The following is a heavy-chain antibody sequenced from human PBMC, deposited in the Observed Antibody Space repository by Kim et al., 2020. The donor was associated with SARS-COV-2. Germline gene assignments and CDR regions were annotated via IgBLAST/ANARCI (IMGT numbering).Heavy chain of an antibody. CDR1: GYSFTNYW. CDR2: IYPGDSDT. J-gene: IGHJ4*02. D-gene: IGHD6-6*01. Sequence: GESLKISCKGSGYSFTNYWIGWVRQMPGKGLEWMGIIYPGDSDTRYSPSFQGQVSISADKSINTAYLQWSSLKASDTAMYYCARHGKISARVNYFDYWGQGALVTVSS. V-gene: IGHV5-51*01. CDR3: ARHGKISARVNYFDY.